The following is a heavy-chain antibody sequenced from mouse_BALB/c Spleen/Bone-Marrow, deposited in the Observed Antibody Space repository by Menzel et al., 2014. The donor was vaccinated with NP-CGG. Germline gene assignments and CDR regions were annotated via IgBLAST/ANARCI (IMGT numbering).Heavy chain of an antibody. D-gene: IGHD3-1*01. CDR3: TRGATPDY. Sequence: EVKLMESGPELVQPGAPVKMSCKASGYTFTSYVMHWVKQKPGQGLEWIGYFNPYNDGTKYNEKFKGKATLTSDKSSSTAYMELSSLTSEDSAVYYCTRGATPDYWGQGTTLTVSS. J-gene: IGHJ2*01. CDR1: GYTFTSYV. V-gene: IGHV1-14*01. CDR2: FNPYNDGT.